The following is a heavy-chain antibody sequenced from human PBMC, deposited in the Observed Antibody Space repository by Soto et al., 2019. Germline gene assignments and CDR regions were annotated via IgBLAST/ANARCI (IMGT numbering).Heavy chain of an antibody. V-gene: IGHV5-10-1*01. J-gene: IGHJ5*02. CDR2: IDPSDSYT. D-gene: IGHD2-2*01. CDR3: AREVVPAAMTIKYLNWFDP. CDR1: GYSFTSYW. Sequence: GESLKISCKGSGYSFTSYWISWVRQMPGKGLEWMGRIDPSDSYTNYSPSFQGHVTISADKSISTAYLQWSSLKASDTAMYYCAREVVPAAMTIKYLNWFDPWGQGTLVTVSS.